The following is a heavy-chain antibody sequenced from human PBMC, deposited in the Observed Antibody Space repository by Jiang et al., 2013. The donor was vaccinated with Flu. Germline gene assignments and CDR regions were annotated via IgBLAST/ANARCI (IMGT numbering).Heavy chain of an antibody. V-gene: IGHV3-21*01. J-gene: IGHJ4*02. CDR3: ARDQWHYFDSSGYSDFDY. CDR2: ISSSSSYI. D-gene: IGHD3-22*01. CDR1: GFTFSSYS. Sequence: QLVESGGGLVKPGGSLRLSCAASGFTFSSYSMNWVRQAPGKGLEWVSSISSSSSYIYYADSVKGRFTISRDNAKNSLYLQMSSLRADDTAVYYCARDQWHYFDSSGYSDFDYWGQGTLVTVSS.